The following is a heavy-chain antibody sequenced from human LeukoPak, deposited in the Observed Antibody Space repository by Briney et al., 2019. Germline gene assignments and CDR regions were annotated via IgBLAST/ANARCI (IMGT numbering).Heavy chain of an antibody. Sequence: GASVKLSCKASGYRFTSDGIAWVRQAPGQGLEWMGWISVNSGYTNYAQKVQGRVTMTADTSTSTVYMELRSLRSDDAAIYYCARAREVTVSGPQFDYWGQGTLVTVSS. V-gene: IGHV1-18*01. J-gene: IGHJ4*02. CDR3: ARAREVTVSGPQFDY. CDR2: ISVNSGYT. D-gene: IGHD4-23*01. CDR1: GYRFTSDG.